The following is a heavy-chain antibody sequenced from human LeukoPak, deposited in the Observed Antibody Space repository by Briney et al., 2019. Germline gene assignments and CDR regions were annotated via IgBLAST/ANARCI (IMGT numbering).Heavy chain of an antibody. CDR1: GYTFTSYD. CDR3: ARGRANSGSYYIDY. CDR2: MNPNSGNT. D-gene: IGHD1-26*01. V-gene: IGHV1-8*01. J-gene: IGHJ4*02. Sequence: ASVKVSCKASGYTFTSYDINWARQATGQGLEWMGWMNPNSGNTGYAQKFQGRVTMTRNTSISTAYMELSSLRSEDTAVYYCARGRANSGSYYIDYWGQGTLVTVSS.